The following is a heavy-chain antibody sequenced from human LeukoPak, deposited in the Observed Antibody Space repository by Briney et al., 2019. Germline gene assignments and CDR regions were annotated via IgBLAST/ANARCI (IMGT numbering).Heavy chain of an antibody. Sequence: EASVKVSCKVSGYTLTELSMHWVRQAPGKGLEWMGGFDPEDGETIYAQKFQGRVTMTEDTSTDTAYMELSSLRSEDTAVYYCAREKRTYYDFWSGYDYWGQGTLVTVSS. J-gene: IGHJ4*02. V-gene: IGHV1-24*01. CDR2: FDPEDGET. CDR3: AREKRTYYDFWSGYDY. D-gene: IGHD3-3*01. CDR1: GYTLTELS.